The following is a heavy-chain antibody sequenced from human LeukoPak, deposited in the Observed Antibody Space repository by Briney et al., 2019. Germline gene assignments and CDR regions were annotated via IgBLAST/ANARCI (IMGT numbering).Heavy chain of an antibody. Sequence: SVKVSCKVSGYTLTELSMHWVRQAPGQGLEWMGGIIPIFGTANYAQKFQGRVTITTDESTSTAYMELSSLRSEDTAVYYCARSGVLLWFGDQEKATFDYWGQGTLVTVSS. CDR1: GYTLTELS. J-gene: IGHJ4*02. CDR2: IIPIFGTA. CDR3: ARSGVLLWFGDQEKATFDY. V-gene: IGHV1-69*05. D-gene: IGHD3-10*01.